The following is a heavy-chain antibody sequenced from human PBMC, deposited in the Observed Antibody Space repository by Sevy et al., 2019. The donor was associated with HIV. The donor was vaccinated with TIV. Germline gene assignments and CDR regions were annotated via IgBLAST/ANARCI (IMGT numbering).Heavy chain of an antibody. CDR3: ARDFYQGSDYYYGMDV. D-gene: IGHD2-2*01. Sequence: GGSLRLSCAASGFTFSSYAMHWVRQAPGKGLEWVAVISYDGSNKYYADSVKGRFTISRDNSKNTLYLQMNSLRAEDTAEYYCARDFYQGSDYYYGMDVWGQGITVTVSS. CDR2: ISYDGSNK. J-gene: IGHJ6*02. V-gene: IGHV3-30*04. CDR1: GFTFSSYA.